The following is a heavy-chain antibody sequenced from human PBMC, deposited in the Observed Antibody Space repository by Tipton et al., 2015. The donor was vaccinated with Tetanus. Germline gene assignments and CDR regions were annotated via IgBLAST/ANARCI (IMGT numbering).Heavy chain of an antibody. CDR2: ISYSGNT. CDR1: GVSMNTNTYY. CDR3: ARGGRDAYNNPLGAFDV. Sequence: TLSLTCSVSGVSMNTNTYYWGWIRQPPGKGLEWIGCISYSGNTYYNASLQSRVTISGDRSKNQLSLRLKSVTAADTAVYYCARGGRDAYNNPLGAFDVWGRGTTVTVSS. V-gene: IGHV4-39*01. D-gene: IGHD5-24*01. J-gene: IGHJ3*01.